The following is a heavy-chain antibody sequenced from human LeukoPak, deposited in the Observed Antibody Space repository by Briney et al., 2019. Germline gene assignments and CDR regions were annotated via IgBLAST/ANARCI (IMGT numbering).Heavy chain of an antibody. J-gene: IGHJ3*02. Sequence: PSETLSLTCTVSGGSVSSGSYYWSWIRQPPGKGLEWIGYIYYSGSTNYNPSLKSRVTISVDTSKNQFSLKLSSVTAADTAVYYCARDVNLGYFDWLLSGPDAFDIWGQGTMDTVSS. CDR1: GGSVSSGSYY. CDR2: IYYSGST. V-gene: IGHV4-61*01. CDR3: ARDVNLGYFDWLLSGPDAFDI. D-gene: IGHD3-9*01.